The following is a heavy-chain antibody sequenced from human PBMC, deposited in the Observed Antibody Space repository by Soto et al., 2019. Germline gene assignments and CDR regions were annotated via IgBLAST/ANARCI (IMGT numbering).Heavy chain of an antibody. CDR3: VRSGENYNLLDF. D-gene: IGHD1-7*01. J-gene: IGHJ4*02. V-gene: IGHV3-11*06. Sequence: GGSLRLSCAASGFTFSDYYMSWIRQTPGKGLEGIGYRSNSGSFTRYADSVKGRFSTSRANAKNSLYLQINSLRGEDTAIYYVVRSGENYNLLDFWGQGTRVTASP. CDR1: GFTFSDYY. CDR2: RSNSGSFT.